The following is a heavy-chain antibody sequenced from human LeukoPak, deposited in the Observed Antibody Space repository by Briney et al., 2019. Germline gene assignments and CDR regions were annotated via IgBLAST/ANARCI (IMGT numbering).Heavy chain of an antibody. Sequence: PGGSLRLSCAASGFTFSSYAMSWVRQAPGKGLEWVSGISGSGGNTYYADSVKGRFTISRDNSKNTLYLQMSSLRAEDTAVYYCAKDPSLSYDSSGYYYHYWGQGTLVTVSS. CDR1: GFTFSSYA. D-gene: IGHD3-22*01. V-gene: IGHV3-23*01. CDR3: AKDPSLSYDSSGYYYHY. CDR2: ISGSGGNT. J-gene: IGHJ4*02.